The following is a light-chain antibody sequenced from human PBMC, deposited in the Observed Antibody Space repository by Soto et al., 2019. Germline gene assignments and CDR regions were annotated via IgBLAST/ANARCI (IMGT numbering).Light chain of an antibody. CDR3: QHYGSPLT. CDR1: QSVRSSY. CDR2: GAS. V-gene: IGKV3-20*01. J-gene: IGKJ4*01. Sequence: EIVLTQSPGTLSLSPGGRATLSCRASQSVRSSYLAWYQQRPGQAPRLLIFGASFRATGIPDRFSGSGSGTDFTLTINRLEPEDFAVYYCQHYGSPLTFGGGTKVEIK.